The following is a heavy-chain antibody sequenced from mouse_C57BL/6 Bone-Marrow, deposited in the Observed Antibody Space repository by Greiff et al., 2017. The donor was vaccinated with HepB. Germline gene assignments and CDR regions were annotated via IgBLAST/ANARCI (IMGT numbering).Heavy chain of an antibody. V-gene: IGHV1-4*01. CDR3: ARGGYYSNYGSMDY. J-gene: IGHJ4*01. D-gene: IGHD2-5*01. Sequence: VQLQQSGAELVRPGASVKMSCKASGYTFTSYSMHWVKQRPGQGLEWIGYINPSSGYTKYNQKFKDKATLTADKSSSTAYMQLSSLTSEDSAVYYYARGGYYSNYGSMDYWGQGTSVTVSS. CDR1: GYTFTSYS. CDR2: INPSSGYT.